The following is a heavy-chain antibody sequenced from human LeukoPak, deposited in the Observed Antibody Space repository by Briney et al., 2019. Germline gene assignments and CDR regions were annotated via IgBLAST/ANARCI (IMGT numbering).Heavy chain of an antibody. V-gene: IGHV1-69*01. CDR1: GGTFSSYA. J-gene: IGHJ4*02. CDR3: ARGTPPSNYFDY. CDR2: IIPIFGTA. D-gene: IGHD2-15*01. Sequence: GSSVKVSCKASGGTFSSYAISWVRQAPGQGLEWMGGIIPIFGTANYAQKFQGRVAITADESTSTAYMELSSLRSEDTAVYYCARGTPPSNYFDYWGQGTLVTVSS.